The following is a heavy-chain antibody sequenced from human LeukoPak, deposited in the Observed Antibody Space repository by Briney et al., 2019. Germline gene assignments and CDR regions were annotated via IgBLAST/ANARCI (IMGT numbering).Heavy chain of an antibody. Sequence: SETLSLTCAVYGGSFSGYYWSWIRQPPGKGLEWIGEINHSGSTNYNPSLKSRVTISVDTSKNQFSLKLSSVTAADTAVYYCVRYANYGDYPNWLDPWGQGTLVTVS. D-gene: IGHD4-17*01. J-gene: IGHJ5*02. CDR3: VRYANYGDYPNWLDP. CDR1: GGSFSGYY. V-gene: IGHV4-34*01. CDR2: INHSGST.